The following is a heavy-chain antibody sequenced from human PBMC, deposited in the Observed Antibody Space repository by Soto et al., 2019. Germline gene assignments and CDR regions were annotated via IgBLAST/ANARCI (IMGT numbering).Heavy chain of an antibody. V-gene: IGHV1-3*01. CDR1: GYTFTSYA. CDR2: INAGNGNT. Sequence: ASVKVSCKASGYTFTSYAMHWVRQAPGQRLEWMGWINAGNGNTKYSQKFQGRVTITRDTSASTAYMELSSLRSEDTAVYYCGASSTMVTLFDYWGQGTLVTVSS. CDR3: GASSTMVTLFDY. J-gene: IGHJ4*02. D-gene: IGHD4-17*01.